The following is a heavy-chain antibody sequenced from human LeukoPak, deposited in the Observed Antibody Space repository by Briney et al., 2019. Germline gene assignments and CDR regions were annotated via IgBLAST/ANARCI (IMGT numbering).Heavy chain of an antibody. CDR3: ARGPMVRGVMVYYYYGMDV. V-gene: IGHV3-48*04. D-gene: IGHD3-10*01. Sequence: GGSLRLSCAASGFTFSYHSMNWVRQAPGKGLEWVSYISSSGSTIYYADSVKGRFTISRDNAKNSLYLQMNSLRAEDTAVYYCARGPMVRGVMVYYYYGMDVWGQGTTVTVSS. J-gene: IGHJ6*02. CDR1: GFTFSYHS. CDR2: ISSSGSTI.